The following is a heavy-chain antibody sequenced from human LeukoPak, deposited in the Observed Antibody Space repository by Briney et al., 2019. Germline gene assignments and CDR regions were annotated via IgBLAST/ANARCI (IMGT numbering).Heavy chain of an antibody. Sequence: SETLSLTCTVSGGSISISSSYWGWIRQPPGKGLEWVGSVHYSGNTFYNPSLKSRVTISLDTSKTHFSLKVHSVTAADTAVYYCARDDDTIADNTFDIWGQGTVVTVSS. CDR1: GGSISISSSY. D-gene: IGHD6-13*01. CDR3: ARDDDTIADNTFDI. V-gene: IGHV4-39*07. CDR2: VHYSGNT. J-gene: IGHJ3*02.